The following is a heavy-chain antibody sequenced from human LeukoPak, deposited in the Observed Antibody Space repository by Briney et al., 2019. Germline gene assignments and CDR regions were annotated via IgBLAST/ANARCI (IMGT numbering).Heavy chain of an antibody. CDR1: GFTFSSYW. V-gene: IGHV3-7*03. J-gene: IGHJ4*02. CDR2: IKQDGSEK. D-gene: IGHD6-19*01. CDR3: ARAHSSGWFARFDY. Sequence: PGGSLRLSCAASGFTFSSYWMSWVRQAPGKGLEWVANIKQDGSEKYYVDSVKGRFTISRDNAKNSLYLQMNSLRAEDTALYYCARAHSSGWFARFDYWGQGTLVTVSS.